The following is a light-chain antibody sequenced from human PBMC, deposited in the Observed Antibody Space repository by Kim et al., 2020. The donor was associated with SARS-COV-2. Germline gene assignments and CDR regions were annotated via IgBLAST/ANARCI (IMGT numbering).Light chain of an antibody. V-gene: IGKV1-33*01. CDR1: QDISNY. CDR3: QQYDNPYT. CDR2: DAS. Sequence: DIHMTQSPSSLSASVGDRVTITCQASQDISNYLNWYQQKPGKAPKLLIYDASNLETGVPSRFSGSGSGTDFTFTISSLQPEDIATYYCQQYDNPYTFGQGTKLEI. J-gene: IGKJ2*01.